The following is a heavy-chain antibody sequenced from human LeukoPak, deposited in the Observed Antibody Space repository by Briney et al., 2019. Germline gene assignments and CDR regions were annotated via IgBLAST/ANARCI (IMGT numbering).Heavy chain of an antibody. CDR3: AKVQWLVRGGLDAFDI. Sequence: GGSLRLSCAASGFTFSSYAMSWVRQTPGKGLEWVSAISGSGGSTYYADSVKGRFTISRDNSKNTLYLQMNSLRAEDTAVYYCAKVQWLVRGGLDAFDIWGQGTMVTVSS. J-gene: IGHJ3*02. V-gene: IGHV3-23*01. CDR2: ISGSGGST. CDR1: GFTFSSYA. D-gene: IGHD6-19*01.